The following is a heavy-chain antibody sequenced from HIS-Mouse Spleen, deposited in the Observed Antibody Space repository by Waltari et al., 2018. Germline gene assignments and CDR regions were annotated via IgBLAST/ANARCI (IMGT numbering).Heavy chain of an antibody. CDR2: SYHSGST. J-gene: IGHJ1*01. CDR1: GYSISSGYY. V-gene: IGHV4-38-2*02. CDR3: ARDSWAYAIEYFQH. D-gene: IGHD2-8*01. Sequence: QVQLQESGPGLVKPSETLSLPCTVSGYSISSGYYWGWIRQPPGKGLEWIGSSYHSGSTYYTPSLKSRVTISVDTSKNQFSLKLSSVTAADTAVYYCARDSWAYAIEYFQHWGQGTLVTVSS.